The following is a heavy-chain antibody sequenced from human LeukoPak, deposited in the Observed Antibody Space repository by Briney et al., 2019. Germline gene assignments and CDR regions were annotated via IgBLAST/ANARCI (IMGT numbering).Heavy chain of an antibody. J-gene: IGHJ4*02. CDR2: IDPDGSHK. CDR1: GFTFTRFW. Sequence: GGSLRLSCGASGFTFTRFWMNWVRQAPGRGLEWVANIDPDGSHKYYVDSVKGRFTISRDNAKNSVYLQMNSLRAEDTAVYYCSGRDDSRNPSAYWGQGTLVSVSS. D-gene: IGHD4-11*01. CDR3: SGRDDSRNPSAY. V-gene: IGHV3-7*01.